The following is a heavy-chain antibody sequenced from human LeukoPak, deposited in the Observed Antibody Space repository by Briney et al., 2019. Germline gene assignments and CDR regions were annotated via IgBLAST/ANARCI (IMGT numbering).Heavy chain of an antibody. CDR2: ISSSGGGT. Sequence: GGSLRLSCAASGFTFSSYAMSWVRQAPGKGLEWVSAISSSGGGTYYADSVKGRFTIPRDNSKDTLYLQMNSLRAEDTAVYYCAKKGPEGTAKYYFDYWGQGTLVTVSS. CDR1: GFTFSSYA. J-gene: IGHJ4*02. D-gene: IGHD5-18*01. V-gene: IGHV3-23*01. CDR3: AKKGPEGTAKYYFDY.